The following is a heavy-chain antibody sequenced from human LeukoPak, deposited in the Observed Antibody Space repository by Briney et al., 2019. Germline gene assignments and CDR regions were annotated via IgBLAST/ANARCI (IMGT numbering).Heavy chain of an antibody. D-gene: IGHD4-17*01. Sequence: GALVKVSCKASGYLFTGYYMHWVRQAPGQGLEYMGWINPNTGGTKNAQNFQGRVTMTRDTSISTAYMELSRLRSDDTAVYYCARKVRVTRGLPWFDPWGQGTLVTVSS. J-gene: IGHJ5*02. V-gene: IGHV1-2*02. CDR1: GYLFTGYY. CDR2: INPNTGGT. CDR3: ARKVRVTRGLPWFDP.